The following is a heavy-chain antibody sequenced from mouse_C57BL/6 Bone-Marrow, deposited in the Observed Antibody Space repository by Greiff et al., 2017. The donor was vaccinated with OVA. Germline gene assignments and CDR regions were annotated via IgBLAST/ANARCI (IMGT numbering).Heavy chain of an antibody. CDR1: GFNIKDDY. D-gene: IGHD2-2*01. CDR3: TTEGYDGFAY. J-gene: IGHJ3*01. Sequence: VQLKESGAELVRPGASVKLSCTASGFNIKDDYMHWVKQRPEQGLEWIGWIDPENGDTEYASKFQGKATITADTSSNTAYLQHSSLTSEDTAVYYCTTEGYDGFAYWGQGTLVTVSA. V-gene: IGHV14-4*01. CDR2: IDPENGDT.